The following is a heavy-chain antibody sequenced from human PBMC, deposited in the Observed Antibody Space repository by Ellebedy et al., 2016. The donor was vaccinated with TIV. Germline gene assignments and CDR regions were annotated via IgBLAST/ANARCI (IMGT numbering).Heavy chain of an antibody. CDR3: ARARGFSYFDF. CDR2: INVGNANT. J-gene: IGHJ4*02. CDR1: GFTFVSYA. V-gene: IGHV1-3*01. Sequence: AASVQVSCKASGFTFVSYAIQWVRQAPGQRLEWLGWINVGNANTRHSQKFQGKVTITRDTSASTAYMELTSLTSEDTAMYYCARARGFSYFDFWGQGTLVTVSS.